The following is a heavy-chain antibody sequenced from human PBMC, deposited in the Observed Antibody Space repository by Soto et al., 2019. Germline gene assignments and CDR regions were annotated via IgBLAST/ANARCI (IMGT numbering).Heavy chain of an antibody. CDR1: GFSLSTSEVG. Sequence: QITLKESGPTLVKPTQTLTLTCTFSGFSLSTSEVGVGWIRQPPGKALEWLALLYWDDDKRYNPSLKSRLTITKDTSKIQVVLTVTNMDPVDTATYYCVHRAGMGGNSWLPGHWGEGTLVTVSS. J-gene: IGHJ4*02. D-gene: IGHD6-13*01. CDR2: LYWDDDK. CDR3: VHRAGMGGNSWLPGH. V-gene: IGHV2-5*02.